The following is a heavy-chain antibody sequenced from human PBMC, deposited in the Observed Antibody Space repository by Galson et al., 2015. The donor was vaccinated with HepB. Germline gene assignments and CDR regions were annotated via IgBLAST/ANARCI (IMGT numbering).Heavy chain of an antibody. CDR3: ARRGGDGWALFDS. V-gene: IGHV7-4-1*02. J-gene: IGHJ4*02. CDR1: GYSFTSNA. CDR2: IDTNTEKA. D-gene: IGHD6-19*01. Sequence: SVKVSCKASGYSFTSNAVNWVRQAPGQGLEWMGWIDTNTEKATYAQGFTGRFVFSLDTSVSTAYLHISSLRTDDTAVYYCARRGGDGWALFDSWGQGTLVTVSS.